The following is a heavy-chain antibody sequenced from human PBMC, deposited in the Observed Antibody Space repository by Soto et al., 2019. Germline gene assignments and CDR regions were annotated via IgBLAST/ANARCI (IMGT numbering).Heavy chain of an antibody. CDR1: GFTFSSYG. CDR2: ISYDGSNK. Sequence: GGSLRLSYAASGFTFSSYGMHWVRQAPGKGLEWVAVISYDGSNKYYADSVKGRFTISGDNSKNTLYLQMNSLTAADTAVYYCARDRVNWFDPWGQGTLVTVSS. CDR3: ARDRVNWFDP. J-gene: IGHJ5*02. V-gene: IGHV3-30*03.